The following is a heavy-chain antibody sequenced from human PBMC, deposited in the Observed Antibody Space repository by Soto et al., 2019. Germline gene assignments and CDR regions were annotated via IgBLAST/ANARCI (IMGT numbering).Heavy chain of an antibody. CDR3: ARDHWYHYDSSGALCLDY. V-gene: IGHV3-33*01. CDR1: GFTFSSYG. J-gene: IGHJ4*02. CDR2: IWYDGSNK. D-gene: IGHD3-22*01. Sequence: PGGSLRISCAASGFTFSSYGMHWVRQAPGKGLEWVAVIWYDGSNKYYADSVKGRFTISRDNSKNALYLQMNSLRAEDTAVYYCARDHWYHYDSSGALCLDYWGQGTLVTVSS.